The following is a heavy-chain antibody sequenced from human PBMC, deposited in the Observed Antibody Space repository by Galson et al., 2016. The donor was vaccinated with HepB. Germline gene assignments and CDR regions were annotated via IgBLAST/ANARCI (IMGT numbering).Heavy chain of an antibody. J-gene: IGHJ4*02. CDR3: ARGGRYFDWLLVIDADFDY. CDR2: ITNSGSTI. CDR1: GFTFSSYT. D-gene: IGHD3-9*01. Sequence: SLRLSCAASGFTFSSYTMNWVRQAPGKGLEWVSYITNSGSTIYYADSVKGRFTISRDNAKSSLYLQMNSLRDEDTAVYYCARGGRYFDWLLVIDADFDYWGQGTLVTVSS. V-gene: IGHV3-48*02.